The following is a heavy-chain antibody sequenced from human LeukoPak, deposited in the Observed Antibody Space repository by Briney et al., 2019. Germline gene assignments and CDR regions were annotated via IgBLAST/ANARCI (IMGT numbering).Heavy chain of an antibody. V-gene: IGHV3-74*01. Sequence: PGGSLRLSCTASGFSFSGYWMHWVRQAPGKGLVWVARIRRDASIIGYADFVKGRFTISRDSTKNTLYLQMNSLRVEDTAVYYCAREGVAAEFDYWGQGTLVTVSS. CDR3: AREGVAAEFDY. D-gene: IGHD6-19*01. J-gene: IGHJ4*02. CDR1: GFSFSGYW. CDR2: IRRDASII.